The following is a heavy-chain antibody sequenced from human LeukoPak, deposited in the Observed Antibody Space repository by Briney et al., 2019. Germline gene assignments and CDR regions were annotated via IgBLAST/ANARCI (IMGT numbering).Heavy chain of an antibody. J-gene: IGHJ3*02. Sequence: GGSLRLSCAASGFTFISYEMNWVRQAPGKGLKWVSYISSSGSTIYYADSVKGRFTISRDNAKNSLYLQMNSLRAEDTAVYYCARAQRSTRHAFDIWGQGTVVTVSS. CDR1: GFTFISYE. V-gene: IGHV3-48*03. CDR3: ARAQRSTRHAFDI. D-gene: IGHD2-2*01. CDR2: ISSSGSTI.